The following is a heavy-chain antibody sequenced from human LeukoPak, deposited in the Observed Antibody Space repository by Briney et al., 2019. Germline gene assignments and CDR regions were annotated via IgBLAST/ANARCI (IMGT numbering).Heavy chain of an antibody. CDR2: IKQDGSEK. D-gene: IGHD2-2*01. Sequence: GGSLRLSCAASGFTFDTYWMSWVRQAPGKGLEWVANIKQDGSEKDYVDSVKGRFAISRDNAKNSLYLQMSSLRAEDTAVYYCARAPLHLAMYHYFDYWGQGTLVTVSS. V-gene: IGHV3-7*01. CDR1: GFTFDTYW. CDR3: ARAPLHLAMYHYFDY. J-gene: IGHJ4*02.